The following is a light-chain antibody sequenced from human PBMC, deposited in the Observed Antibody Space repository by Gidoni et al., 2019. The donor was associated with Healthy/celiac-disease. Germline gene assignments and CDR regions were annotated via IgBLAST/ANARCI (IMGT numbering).Light chain of an antibody. CDR3: KQYDNLLRG. CDR2: DAS. Sequence: DIQMTQSPSSLSASVGDRVTITCQASQDISNYLNWYQQKPGKAPKRLIYDASNLETGVPSRFSGSGSGTDFTFTISSLQPEDIATYYCKQYDNLLRGFGGGTKVEI. J-gene: IGKJ4*01. CDR1: QDISNY. V-gene: IGKV1-33*01.